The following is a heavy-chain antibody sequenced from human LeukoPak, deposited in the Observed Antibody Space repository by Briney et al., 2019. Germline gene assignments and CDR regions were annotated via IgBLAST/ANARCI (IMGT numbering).Heavy chain of an antibody. Sequence: TVNVSCKASGGTFSSYAISRVRQAPGQGLDWMGGIIPIFGTANYAQTFQGRVTITTDESTSTAYMELSSLRSEDTAVYYCARGIENLELGWFDYWGQGTLVTVSS. J-gene: IGHJ4*02. D-gene: IGHD1-7*01. CDR3: ARGIENLELGWFDY. CDR1: GGTFSSYA. CDR2: IIPIFGTA. V-gene: IGHV1-69*05.